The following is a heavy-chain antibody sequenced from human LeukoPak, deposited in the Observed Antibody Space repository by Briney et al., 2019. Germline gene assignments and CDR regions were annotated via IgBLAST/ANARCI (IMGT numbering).Heavy chain of an antibody. CDR2: ISYDGINK. CDR3: ARDSPPGSYYFDY. CDR1: GFTFSSYA. J-gene: IGHJ4*02. V-gene: IGHV3-30-3*01. Sequence: PGRSLRLSCAASGFTFSSYAMHWVRQAPGKGLEWVAVISYDGINKYYADSVKGRFTISRDNSKNTLYLQMNSLRAEDTAVYYCARDSPPGSYYFDYWGQGTLVTVSS. D-gene: IGHD1-26*01.